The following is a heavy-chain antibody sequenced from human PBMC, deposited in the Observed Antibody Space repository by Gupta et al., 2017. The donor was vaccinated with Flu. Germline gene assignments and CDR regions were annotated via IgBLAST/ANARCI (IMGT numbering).Heavy chain of an antibody. CDR1: GFTFQTYA. D-gene: IGHD4-17*01. CDR2: LTWNSGDI. J-gene: IGHJ4*02. CDR3: VKGLGLVGFDY. Sequence: EGQLVESGGGLVQHGRSLRLSCAASGFTFQTYAMHWVRQSPGKGLEWVSGLTWNSGDIGYADSVKGRFTISRDNAKNSLYLQMNSLRPEDTALYYCVKGLGLVGFDYWGQGTPVTVSS. V-gene: IGHV3-9*01.